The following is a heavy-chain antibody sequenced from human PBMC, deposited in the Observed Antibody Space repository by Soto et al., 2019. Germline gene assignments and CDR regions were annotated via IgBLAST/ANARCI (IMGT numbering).Heavy chain of an antibody. CDR1: GGSISSYY. D-gene: IGHD3-10*01. Sequence: QVQLQESGPGLVKPSETLSLTCTVSGGSISSYYWSWIRQPPGKGLEWIGYIYYSGSTNYNPSLKSRVTISVDTSKNQFSLKLSSVTAADTAVYYCASYYYGSGRFDYWGQGTLVTVSS. CDR3: ASYYYGSGRFDY. CDR2: IYYSGST. J-gene: IGHJ4*02. V-gene: IGHV4-59*08.